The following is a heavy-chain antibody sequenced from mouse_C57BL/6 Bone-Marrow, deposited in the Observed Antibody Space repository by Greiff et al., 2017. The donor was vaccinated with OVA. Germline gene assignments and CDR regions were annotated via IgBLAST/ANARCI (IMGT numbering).Heavy chain of an antibody. CDR2: ISDGGSYT. CDR1: GFTFSSYA. CDR3: ARDPEYFDY. J-gene: IGHJ2*01. Sequence: EVKVVESGGGLVKPGGSLKLSCAASGFTFSSYAMSWVRQTPEKRLEWVATISDGGSYTYYPDNVKGRFTISRDNAKNNLYLQMSHLKSEDTAMYYCARDPEYFDYWGQGTTLTVSS. V-gene: IGHV5-4*01.